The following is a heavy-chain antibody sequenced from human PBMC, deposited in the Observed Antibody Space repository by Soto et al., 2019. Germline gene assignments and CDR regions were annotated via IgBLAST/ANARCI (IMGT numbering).Heavy chain of an antibody. CDR3: ARHPTVGATYYFDY. V-gene: IGHV5-51*01. D-gene: IGHD1-26*01. CDR2: IYPGDSDT. Sequence: GESLKISCKGSGYSFTNYWIGWVRQMPGKGLEWMGIIYPGDSDTRYSPSFQGQVTISADKSISTAYLQSGSLEPSDTAMYYCARHPTVGATYYFDYWRQEALV. CDR1: GYSFTNYW. J-gene: IGHJ4*02.